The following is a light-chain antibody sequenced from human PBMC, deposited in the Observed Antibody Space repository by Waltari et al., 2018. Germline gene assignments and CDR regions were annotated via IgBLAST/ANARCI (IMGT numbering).Light chain of an antibody. CDR2: SND. V-gene: IGLV1-44*01. J-gene: IGLJ2*01. CDR1: NYNIGSGP. CDR3: ATWDGRVNGVL. Sequence: QSVLTQAPSVSGTPGQRVTISCSGTNYNIGSGPVNWYQQVPGMSPKLLIYSNDQRPSAGPDRFSGSKSGTSASLAISGLQSEDEADYYCATWDGRVNGVLFGGGTKVTVL.